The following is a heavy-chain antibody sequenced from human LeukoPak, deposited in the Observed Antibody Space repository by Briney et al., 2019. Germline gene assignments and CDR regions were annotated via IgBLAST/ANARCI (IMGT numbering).Heavy chain of an antibody. J-gene: IGHJ3*02. D-gene: IGHD3-3*01. CDR2: INLNSGGT. CDR1: GYTFTCYY. CDR3: ARGKIYTCITIFGVVTSDCKAAFDI. V-gene: IGHV1-2*02. Sequence: ASVKVSCKASGYTFTCYYMHWVRQAPRQGLEWMGWINLNSGGTNYAQKFQGRVTMTRDTSISTAYMELSRLISDDTAVYYCARGKIYTCITIFGVVTSDCKAAFDIWGQGTMVTVSS.